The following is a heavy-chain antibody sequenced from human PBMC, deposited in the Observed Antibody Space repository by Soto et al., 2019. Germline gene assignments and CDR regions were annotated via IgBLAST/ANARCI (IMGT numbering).Heavy chain of an antibody. D-gene: IGHD6-19*01. CDR1: GFTFRIYS. CDR3: ARSVEGHFDY. CDR2: MTSDTKTI. V-gene: IGHV3-48*02. Sequence: EVQLVESGGGLVQPGGSLRLSCAASGFTFRIYSMNWVRQAPGKGLEWISYMTSDTKTIKYADSVKGRFTITRDNDKNSVYLQMTSLRDEDTAVYYCARSVEGHFDYWGQGTPVTVSS. J-gene: IGHJ4*02.